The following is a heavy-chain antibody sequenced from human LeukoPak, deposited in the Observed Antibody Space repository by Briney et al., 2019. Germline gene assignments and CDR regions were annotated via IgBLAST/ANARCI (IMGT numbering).Heavy chain of an antibody. CDR3: ARSIESSNPPYYYFYMDV. J-gene: IGHJ6*03. CDR2: VSSGGRTM. Sequence: GGSLRLSCAASGITFSDYYMSWIRQAPGQGLEWLSYVSSGGRTMYYADSVKGRFTISRDNAKNSLYLQLNSLRAEDTAVYFCARSIESSNPPYYYFYMDVWGKGTTVTVSS. D-gene: IGHD6-6*01. V-gene: IGHV3-11*01. CDR1: GITFSDYY.